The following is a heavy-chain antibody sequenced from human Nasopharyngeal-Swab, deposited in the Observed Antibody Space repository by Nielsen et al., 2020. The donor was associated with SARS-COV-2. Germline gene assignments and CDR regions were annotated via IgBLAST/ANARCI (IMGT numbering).Heavy chain of an antibody. V-gene: IGHV4-61*08. CDR3: ARGVGPDYYYYYMDV. D-gene: IGHD2-2*01. CDR1: GGSISSGGYY. J-gene: IGHJ6*03. Sequence: SETLSLTCTVSGGSISSGGYYWSWIRQPPGKGLEWIGEINHSGCTNYNPSLKSRVTISVDTSKNQFYLKLSSVTAADTAVYYCARGVGPDYYYYYMDVWGKGTTVTVSS. CDR2: INHSGCT.